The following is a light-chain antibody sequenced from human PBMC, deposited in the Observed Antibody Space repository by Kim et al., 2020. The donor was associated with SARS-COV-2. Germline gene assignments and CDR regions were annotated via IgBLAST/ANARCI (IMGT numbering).Light chain of an antibody. CDR2: YDS. J-gene: IGLJ2*01. CDR3: QVWDRSSDNVV. V-gene: IGLV3-21*04. CDR1: NIGSKN. Sequence: SYELTQPPSMSVAPGKTARITCGGNNIGSKNVHWYQQKPGQAPVLVIYYDSDRHSGIPERFSGSNSGNTATLTISRVEAGDEADYYCQVWDRSSDNVVFGGGTQLTVL.